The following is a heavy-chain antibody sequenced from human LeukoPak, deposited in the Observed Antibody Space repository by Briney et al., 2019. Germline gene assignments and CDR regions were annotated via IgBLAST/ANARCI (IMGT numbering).Heavy chain of an antibody. CDR2: INPSGGST. J-gene: IGHJ6*03. V-gene: IGHV1-46*01. D-gene: IGHD6-6*01. CDR3: ARDVYSSSSGDYYYYMDV. CDR1: GYTFTSYY. Sequence: ASVKVSCKASGYTFTSYYMHWVRQAPGQGLEWMGIINPSGGSTSYAQKFQGRVTMTRDMSTGTVYMELSSLRSEDTAVYYCARDVYSSSSGDYYYYMDVWGKGTTVTVSS.